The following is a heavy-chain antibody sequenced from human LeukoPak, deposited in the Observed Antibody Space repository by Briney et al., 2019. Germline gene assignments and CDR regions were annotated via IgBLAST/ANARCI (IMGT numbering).Heavy chain of an antibody. CDR3: ARVGLEENIAAAADY. J-gene: IGHJ4*02. CDR2: FDPEDGET. V-gene: IGHV1-24*01. CDR1: GYTLTELS. D-gene: IGHD6-13*01. Sequence: ASVKVSCKVSGYTLTELSMHWVRQAPGKGLEWMGGFDPEDGETIYAQKFQGRVTMTEDTSTDTAYMELSSLRSEDTAVYYCARVGLEENIAAAADYWGQGTLVTVSS.